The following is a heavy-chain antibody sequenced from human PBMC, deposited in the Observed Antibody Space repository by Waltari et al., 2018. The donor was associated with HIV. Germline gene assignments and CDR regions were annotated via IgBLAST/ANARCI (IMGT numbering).Heavy chain of an antibody. V-gene: IGHV3-49*05. J-gene: IGHJ6*02. CDR1: GFTFGDYG. D-gene: IGHD1-26*01. CDR2: ITSEAYGGTA. CDR3: SRPSGPLHSYGMDV. Sequence: EVHLMESGGGLVKPGRSLRLSCRGSGFTFGDYGLSWFRQAPGKGLEWVGFITSEAYGGTAEYAASVTGRFTISREDSKSTAYMQMNRLESEDTGVYFCSRPSGPLHSYGMDVLGQGTTVIVSS.